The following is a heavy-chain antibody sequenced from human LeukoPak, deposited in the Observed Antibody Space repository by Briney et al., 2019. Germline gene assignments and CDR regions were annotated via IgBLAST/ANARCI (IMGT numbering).Heavy chain of an antibody. V-gene: IGHV3-7*03. CDR1: GFTFSSYW. CDR2: IKKDGSEK. CDR3: AKDTRGSGYDYSFDY. J-gene: IGHJ4*02. Sequence: GGSLRLSCVASGFTFSSYWMSWVRQAPGKGLEWVANIKKDGSEKYYVDSVKGRFTISRDNAKNSLYLQMNSLRAEDTALYYCAKDTRGSGYDYSFDYWGQGTLVTVSS. D-gene: IGHD5-12*01.